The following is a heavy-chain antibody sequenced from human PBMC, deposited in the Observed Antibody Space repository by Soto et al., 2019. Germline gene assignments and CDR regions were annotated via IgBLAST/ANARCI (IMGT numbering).Heavy chain of an antibody. CDR3: ARGVHADTGHFDY. J-gene: IGHJ4*02. CDR1: GYTFTSYY. Sequence: QVQLVQSGAEVKKPGASVKVSCKTSGYTFTSYYMHWVRQAPGQGLEWMGIINPSGTSTSYAQKFQGRVTMTTDTSASTVYMELSSLRSEDTAVYSCARGVHADTGHFDYWGQGTLVTVSS. CDR2: INPSGTST. V-gene: IGHV1-46*01. D-gene: IGHD5-18*01.